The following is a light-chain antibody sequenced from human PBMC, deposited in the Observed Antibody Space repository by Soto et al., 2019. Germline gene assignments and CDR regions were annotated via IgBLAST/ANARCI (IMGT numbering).Light chain of an antibody. J-gene: IGLJ3*02. V-gene: IGLV8-61*01. CDR3: VLYLGSGIWL. CDR1: SGAVSTSHF. CDR2: GTK. Sequence: QTVVTQEPSFSVSPGGTVTLTCGLSSGAVSTSHFPNWYQQTPGQPPRTLIYGTKTRSSGVPDRFSGSILGIRAALTITGDQADDEADYYCVLYLGSGIWLFGGGTKLTVL.